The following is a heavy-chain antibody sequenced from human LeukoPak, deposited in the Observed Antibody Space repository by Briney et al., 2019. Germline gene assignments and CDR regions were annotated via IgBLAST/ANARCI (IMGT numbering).Heavy chain of an antibody. V-gene: IGHV3-74*03. D-gene: IGHD4/OR15-4a*01. J-gene: IGHJ4*02. CDR1: GFTFSRHW. Sequence: GGSLRVSCAASGFTFSRHWMHWVRQAPGREMAWVSRINRDGTTTEYADSVKGRFTISRDNSKNTLYLQMNSLRAEDTAVYYCARGLYFDYWGQGTLVTVSS. CDR3: ARGLYFDY. CDR2: INRDGTTT.